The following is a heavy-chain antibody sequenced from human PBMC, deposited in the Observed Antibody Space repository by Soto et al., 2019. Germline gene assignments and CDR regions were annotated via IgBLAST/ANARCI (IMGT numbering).Heavy chain of an antibody. D-gene: IGHD1-26*01. CDR1: GGSVSSGSYY. Sequence: QVQLQESGPGLMKPSETLSLTCTVSGGSVSSGSYYWSWIRQPPGKGLEWIGYIYYSGSTNYNPSLKSRVTISVDTSKNQFSLKLSSVTAADTAVYYCAREGWELLGDAFDIWGQGTMVTVSS. CDR2: IYYSGST. CDR3: AREGWELLGDAFDI. V-gene: IGHV4-61*01. J-gene: IGHJ3*02.